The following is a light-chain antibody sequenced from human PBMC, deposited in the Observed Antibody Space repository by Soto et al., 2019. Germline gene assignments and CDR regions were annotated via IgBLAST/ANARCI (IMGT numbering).Light chain of an antibody. CDR2: SAS. CDR1: QSISNY. CDR3: QKSYNSHPK. Sequence: DIQMAQSPSCLSASVGDVVTITCRASQSISNYLHWYQQKIGKGPKVLIYSASSIQSGVPSRFNGSGSGTDFTLTISNLQPEDSATFYCQKSYNSHPKFGQGTKVDIK. J-gene: IGKJ1*01. V-gene: IGKV1-39*01.